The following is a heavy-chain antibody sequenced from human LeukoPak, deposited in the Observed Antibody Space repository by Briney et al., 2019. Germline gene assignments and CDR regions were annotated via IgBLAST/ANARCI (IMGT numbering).Heavy chain of an antibody. D-gene: IGHD6-19*01. V-gene: IGHV1-2*02. CDR2: ISPDNGDT. J-gene: IGHJ4*02. CDR3: SRRMAVAATFDY. Sequence: ASVTVSFKTSGYTFTVYYIHWVRQAPGQGREWVGWISPDNGDTNYAQKFQGRVTMTRDTSISTAYMELSRLKYDDTAVYYCSRRMAVAATFDYWGQGTLGTVSA. CDR1: GYTFTVYY.